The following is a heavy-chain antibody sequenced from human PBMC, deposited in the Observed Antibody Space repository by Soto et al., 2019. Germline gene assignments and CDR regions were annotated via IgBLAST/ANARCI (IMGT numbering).Heavy chain of an antibody. D-gene: IGHD2-15*01. CDR1: GYSFSGHF. Sequence: ASVKVSCKVSGYSFSGHFMHWVRQAPGQGPEWMGWINPSTGGRNLAQKFQGRVTMTRDTSISTAYMELSGLTSDDTAIYYCARGTNPPRQCQGGSCSSNFNYWGRGPRDTVP. V-gene: IGHV1-2*02. J-gene: IGHJ4*02. CDR2: INPSTGGR. CDR3: ARGTNPPRQCQGGSCSSNFNY.